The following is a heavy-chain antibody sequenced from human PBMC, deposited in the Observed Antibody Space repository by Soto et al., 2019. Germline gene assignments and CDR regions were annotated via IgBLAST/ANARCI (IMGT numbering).Heavy chain of an antibody. CDR1: GYTFTSYY. CDR2: INPSGGST. D-gene: IGHD6-6*01. J-gene: IGHJ5*02. V-gene: IGHV1-46*03. Sequence: GASVKVSCKASGYTFTSYYMHWVRQAPGQGLEWMGIINPSGGSTSYAQKFQGRVTMTRDTSTSTVYMELSSLRSEDTAVYYCARDIKYLGAARRSDGFDPWGQGTLVTVSS. CDR3: ARDIKYLGAARRSDGFDP.